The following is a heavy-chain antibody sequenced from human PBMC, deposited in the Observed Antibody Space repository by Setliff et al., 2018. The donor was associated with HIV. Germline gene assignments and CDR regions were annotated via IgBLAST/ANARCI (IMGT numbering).Heavy chain of an antibody. J-gene: IGHJ6*03. CDR1: GGSFTGHY. D-gene: IGHD1-26*01. CDR3: ARGWRGWERVPDYYYYMDV. V-gene: IGHV4-34*01. CDR2: VTHSGHT. Sequence: PSETLSLTCAVYGGSFTGHYWTWVRQPTGKGLEWIGEVTHSGHTKYNPSLRSRLSIAVDKSKNQFSLNLHSMTAADTAVYYCARGWRGWERVPDYYYYMDVWGKGTTVTVSS.